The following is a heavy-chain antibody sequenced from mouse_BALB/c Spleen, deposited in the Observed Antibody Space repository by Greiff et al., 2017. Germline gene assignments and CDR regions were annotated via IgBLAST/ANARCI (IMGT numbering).Heavy chain of an antibody. D-gene: IGHD1-1*01. J-gene: IGHJ2*01. V-gene: IGHV2-6-7*01. Sequence: VMLVESGPGLVAPSQSLSITCTVSGFSLTGYGVNWVRQPPGKGLEWLGMIWGDGSTDYNSALKSRLSISKDNSKSQVFLKMNSLQTDDTARYYCARDRRYYGSSYGFDYWGQGTTLTVSS. CDR1: GFSLTGYG. CDR3: ARDRRYYGSSYGFDY. CDR2: IWGDGST.